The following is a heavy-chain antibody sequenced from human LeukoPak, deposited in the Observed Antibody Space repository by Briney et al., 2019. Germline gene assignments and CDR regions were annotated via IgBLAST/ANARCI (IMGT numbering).Heavy chain of an antibody. Sequence: SETLSLTCSVSGGSIRDFYWTWIRQPPGKGLEWIGYIYYTGTTNYSPSLRGRVIMSVDTSRNQFSLNLTSVTPADTAVYFCARLGDEIAVSGIKDYHYSHTDVRGSGTTVAVSS. V-gene: IGHV4-59*01. CDR3: ARLGDEIAVSGIKDYHYSHTDV. J-gene: IGHJ6*03. D-gene: IGHD6-19*01. CDR1: GGSIRDFY. CDR2: IYYTGTT.